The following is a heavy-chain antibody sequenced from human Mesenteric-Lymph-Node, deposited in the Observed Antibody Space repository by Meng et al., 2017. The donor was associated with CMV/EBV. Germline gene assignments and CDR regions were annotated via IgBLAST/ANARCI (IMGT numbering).Heavy chain of an antibody. CDR2: INPSDGST. CDR1: GYTCTNYY. V-gene: IGHV1-46*01. Sequence: SCKASGYTCTNYYMHWVRQAPGQGLECMGLINPSDGSTSYTQKFQGRVTVTRDTSTSTVYMELTSLRSEDTAVYFCARHGVAGSDYWGQGTLVTVSS. J-gene: IGHJ4*02. CDR3: ARHGVAGSDY. D-gene: IGHD6-19*01.